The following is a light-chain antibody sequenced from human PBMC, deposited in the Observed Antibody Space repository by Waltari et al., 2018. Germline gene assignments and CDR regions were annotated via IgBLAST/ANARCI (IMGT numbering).Light chain of an antibody. V-gene: IGLV3-27*01. J-gene: IGLJ2*01. CDR1: VAAKNS. CDR3: YSAADNNRLV. Sequence: SYELTQPSSVSVSPGQTARITCSGHVAAKNSARWFQQMPGQAPVLVIYKDTERPSGIPERFSGSTSGTTVTLTSSGAQVEDEADYYCYSAADNNRLVFGGGTKLTVL. CDR2: KDT.